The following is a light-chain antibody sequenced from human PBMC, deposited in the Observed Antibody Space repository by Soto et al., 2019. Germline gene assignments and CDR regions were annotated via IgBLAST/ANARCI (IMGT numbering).Light chain of an antibody. J-gene: IGKJ1*01. CDR2: GAS. CDR1: QSVSSN. CDR3: QQYNKWPWT. V-gene: IGKV3-15*01. Sequence: EIVMTQSAATLSVSPGERATLSCRASQSVSSNLAWYQQKPGQAPRLLIYGASTRATGIPARFSGSGSGTEFTLTISSLQSEHFVVYYCQQYNKWPWTFGQGTTVEIK.